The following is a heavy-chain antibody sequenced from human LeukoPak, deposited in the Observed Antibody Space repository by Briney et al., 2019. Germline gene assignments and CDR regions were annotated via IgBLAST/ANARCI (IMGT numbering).Heavy chain of an antibody. V-gene: IGHV1-8*01. CDR2: MNPNSGNT. J-gene: IGHJ4*02. D-gene: IGHD2-2*01. Sequence: GASVKVSCKASGYTFTSYDINWVRQATGQGLEWMGWMNPNSGNTGYAQKFQGRVTMTRNTSISTAYMELSSLRSEDTAVYYCARGRVYCSSTSCYANYFDYWGQGTLVTVSS. CDR3: ARGRVYCSSTSCYANYFDY. CDR1: GYTFTSYD.